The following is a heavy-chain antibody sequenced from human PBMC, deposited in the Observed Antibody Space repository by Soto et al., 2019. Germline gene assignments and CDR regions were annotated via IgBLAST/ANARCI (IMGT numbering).Heavy chain of an antibody. CDR2: INAANGHT. J-gene: IGHJ4*02. Sequence: QVQLVQYGPEVKKTGASVKVSCTASGYFFTSYAIHWVRQAPGPRLEWLGWINAANGHTKYSQNFQGRVIITRDTSSNTAYMEVSGLKRGDTAVYYCARGSVTVAGRNQLEYWGQGTRVTIFS. CDR1: GYFFTSYA. CDR3: ARGSVTVAGRNQLEY. V-gene: IGHV1-3*01. D-gene: IGHD6-19*01.